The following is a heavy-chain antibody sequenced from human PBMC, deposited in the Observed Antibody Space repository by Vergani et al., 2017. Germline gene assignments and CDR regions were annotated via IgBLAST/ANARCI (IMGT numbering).Heavy chain of an antibody. CDR1: GFTFSNSA. D-gene: IGHD2-15*01. CDR2: LSASDRRT. CDR3: AKEGGGYCSGGTCYPEY. V-gene: IGHV3-23*01. Sequence: EVHLLESGGGLVQSGGSLRLSCAASGFTFSNSAVSWVRQAPGRGLAWVSTLSASDRRTHYADSVKGRFTISRDNSKNTLYLQMKSLRPEDTAVYYCAKEGGGYCSGGTCYPEYWGQGTLVIVSS. J-gene: IGHJ4*02.